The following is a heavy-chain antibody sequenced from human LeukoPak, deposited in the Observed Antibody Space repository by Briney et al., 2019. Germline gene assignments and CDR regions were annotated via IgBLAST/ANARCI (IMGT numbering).Heavy chain of an antibody. V-gene: IGHV1-2*02. CDR3: ARGGHTDYSGAGSFEF. CDR2: IKPNSGDT. D-gene: IGHD3-10*01. J-gene: IGHJ4*02. CDR1: GYTFNNYY. Sequence: ASVKVSCKASGYTFNNYYVYWVRQAPGQGLEWMAWIKPNSGDTNYAQSFLGRVTVTRDTSIATAYMELSGVNTDDTAVYFCARGGHTDYSGAGSFEFWGQGSRVTVSS.